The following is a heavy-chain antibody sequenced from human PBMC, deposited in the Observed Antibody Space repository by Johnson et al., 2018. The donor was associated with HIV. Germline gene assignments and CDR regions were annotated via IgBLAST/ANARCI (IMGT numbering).Heavy chain of an antibody. J-gene: IGHJ3*02. Sequence: QVPLVESRGGVVQPGNSLRLSCAASGFYFCYYGMHWVRQAPGKGLEWVAVIWYDGRNKYFADSVKGRFTISRDNSKNTLYLQMNSLRAEDTAVYYCAKDLVVVTARGAFDIWGQGTMVTVSS. CDR3: AKDLVVVTARGAFDI. D-gene: IGHD2-21*02. CDR1: GFYFCYYG. CDR2: IWYDGRNK. V-gene: IGHV3-33*06.